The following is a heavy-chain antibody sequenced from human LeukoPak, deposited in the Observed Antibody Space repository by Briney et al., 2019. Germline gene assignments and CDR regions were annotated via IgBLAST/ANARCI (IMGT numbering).Heavy chain of an antibody. J-gene: IGHJ4*02. CDR2: FDPEDGET. V-gene: IGHV1-24*01. CDR3: AGSGSYSDY. D-gene: IGHD1-26*01. CDR1: GYTLTELS. Sequence: ASVKVSCKISGYTLTELSMHWVRQAPGKGLEWMGGFDPEDGETIYAQKFQGRVTMTRDTSTSTVYMELSSLRSEDTAVYYCAGSGSYSDYWGQGTLVTVSS.